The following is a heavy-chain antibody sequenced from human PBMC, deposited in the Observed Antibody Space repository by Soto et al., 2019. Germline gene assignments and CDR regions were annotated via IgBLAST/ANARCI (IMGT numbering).Heavy chain of an antibody. Sequence: EVQLVESGGGLVQPGRSLRLSCAASGFTFDTYAMHWVRQAPGKGLEWVSGLSWDSGGIRYADSVKGRFTISRDNAKNSLYLQMKSLRDEDTALYYCVKDDAFDFWGQGTMVTVSS. CDR1: GFTFDTYA. V-gene: IGHV3-9*01. J-gene: IGHJ3*01. CDR3: VKDDAFDF. CDR2: LSWDSGGI.